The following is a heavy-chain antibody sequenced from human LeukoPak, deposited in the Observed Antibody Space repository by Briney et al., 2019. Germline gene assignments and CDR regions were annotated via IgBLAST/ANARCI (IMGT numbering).Heavy chain of an antibody. V-gene: IGHV3-48*03. J-gene: IGHJ3*02. CDR1: GFTFSSYE. D-gene: IGHD3-16*02. CDR3: ARVSAGVIGMKDVFDI. Sequence: GGSLRLSCAASGFTFSSYEMNWVRQAPGKGLEWVSYISSSGSTIYYADSVKGRFSISRDNAKNSLYLQMNSLRAEDTAVYYCARVSAGVIGMKDVFDIWGQGTMVTVSS. CDR2: ISSSGSTI.